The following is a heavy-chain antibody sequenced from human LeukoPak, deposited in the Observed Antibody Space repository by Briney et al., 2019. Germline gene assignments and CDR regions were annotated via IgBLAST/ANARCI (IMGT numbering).Heavy chain of an antibody. CDR2: ISYDGSNK. CDR1: GFTFSSYA. J-gene: IGHJ3*02. CDR3: ARPLSSSWSFDAFDI. Sequence: PGRSLRLSCAASGFTFSSYAMHWVRQAPGKGLEWVAVISYDGSNKYYADSVKGRFTISRDNSKNTLYLQMNSLRAEDTAVYYCARPLSSSWSFDAFDIWGQGTMVTVSS. V-gene: IGHV3-30-3*01. D-gene: IGHD6-13*01.